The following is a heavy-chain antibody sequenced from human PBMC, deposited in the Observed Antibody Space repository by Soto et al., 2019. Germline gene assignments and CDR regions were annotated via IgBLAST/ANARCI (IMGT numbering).Heavy chain of an antibody. CDR2: ISSSSSAI. J-gene: IGHJ4*02. D-gene: IGHD3-9*01. Sequence: GGSLRLSCAASGFPFSSYNMNWVRQAPGKGLEWVSYISSSSSAIYYADSVKGRFTISRDNANNSLYLQMNSLRAEDTAVYYCARDRDAFYDILTGYQPLDYWGQGTLVTVS. CDR3: ARDRDAFYDILTGYQPLDY. CDR1: GFPFSSYN. V-gene: IGHV3-48*01.